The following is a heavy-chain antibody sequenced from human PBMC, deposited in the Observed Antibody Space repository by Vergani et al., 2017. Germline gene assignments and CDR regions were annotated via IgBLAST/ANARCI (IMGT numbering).Heavy chain of an antibody. Sequence: QVQLVQSGAEVKKPGASVKVSCKASGYTFTSYAMHWVRQAPGQRLEWMGWINAGNGNTKYSQKFQGRVTITRDTSASTAYMELSSLRSEDTAVYYCARDSGSYYLSTRAFDIWGQGTMVTVSS. D-gene: IGHD1-26*01. CDR3: ARDSGSYYLSTRAFDI. CDR1: GYTFTSYA. J-gene: IGHJ3*02. V-gene: IGHV1-3*01. CDR2: INAGNGNT.